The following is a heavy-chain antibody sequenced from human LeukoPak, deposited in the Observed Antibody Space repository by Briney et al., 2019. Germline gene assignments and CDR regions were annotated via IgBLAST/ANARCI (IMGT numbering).Heavy chain of an antibody. CDR3: ARVGTTSNFYYYYGMDV. Sequence: GGSLRLSCAASGFTFSSYWMYWVRQAPGKGLVWVSRINSDGSATSYADSVKGRFTISRDNAKNTLYLQMNSLRAEDTAVYYCARVGTTSNFYYYYGMDVWGQGTTVTVSS. J-gene: IGHJ6*02. D-gene: IGHD2/OR15-2a*01. CDR1: GFTFSSYW. V-gene: IGHV3-74*01. CDR2: INSDGSAT.